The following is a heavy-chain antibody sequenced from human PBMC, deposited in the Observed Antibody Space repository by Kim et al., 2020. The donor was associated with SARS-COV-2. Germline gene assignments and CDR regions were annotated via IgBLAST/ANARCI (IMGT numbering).Heavy chain of an antibody. V-gene: IGHV4-59*08. Sequence: SETLSLTCTVSGGSISSYYWSWIRQPPGKGLEWIGYIYYSGSTNYNPSLKSRVTISVDTSKNQFSLKLSSVTAADTAVYYCARRSRRGGGYENWGQGTLV. J-gene: IGHJ4*02. D-gene: IGHD5-12*01. CDR3: ARRSRRGGGYEN. CDR1: GGSISSYY. CDR2: IYYSGST.